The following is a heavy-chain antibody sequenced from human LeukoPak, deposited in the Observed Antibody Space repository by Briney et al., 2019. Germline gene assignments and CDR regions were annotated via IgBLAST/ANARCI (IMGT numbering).Heavy chain of an antibody. CDR3: AKDLVVYCSSSSCPIDY. J-gene: IGHJ4*02. V-gene: IGHV3-30*02. Sequence: GGSLRLSCAASGLTFSTYGMHWVRQAPGKGLEWVAFIRYDGTNKYYADSVKGRFTISRDNSKNTLCLQMNSLRPEDTALYYCAKDLVVYCSSSSCPIDYWGQGTLVTVSS. D-gene: IGHD2-2*01. CDR1: GLTFSTYG. CDR2: IRYDGTNK.